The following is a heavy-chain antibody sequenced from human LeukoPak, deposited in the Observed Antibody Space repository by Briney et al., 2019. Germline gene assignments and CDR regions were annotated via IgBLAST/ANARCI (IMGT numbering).Heavy chain of an antibody. J-gene: IGHJ4*02. CDR3: ARDTYCGGDCYRLFDY. CDR2: INSDGSST. Sequence: GGSLRLSCVASGFTFSSYWMHWVRHAPGTGLVWVSRINSDGSSTSYADSVKGRFTIARDNAKSTLYLQINSLRAEDTAVYYWARDTYCGGDCYRLFDYWGQGTLVTVSS. D-gene: IGHD2-21*02. CDR1: GFTFSSYW. V-gene: IGHV3-74*01.